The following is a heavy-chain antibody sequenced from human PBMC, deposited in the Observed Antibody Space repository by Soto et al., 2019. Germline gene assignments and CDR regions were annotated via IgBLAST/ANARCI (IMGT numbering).Heavy chain of an antibody. Sequence: EVQLVESGGGLVQPGRSLSLSCTASGFTFGDYAMTWFRRAPGKGLEWVGLITSKRYGGTTDFAASVKGRFMISRDDSRSIAYLQMISLQTEHTAFYHCTRLPPNKYCSRGTCSAFDVWGQGTLVTVSS. CDR3: TRLPPNKYCSRGTCSAFDV. CDR1: GFTFGDYA. J-gene: IGHJ3*01. V-gene: IGHV3-49*03. D-gene: IGHD2-15*01. CDR2: ITSKRYGGTT.